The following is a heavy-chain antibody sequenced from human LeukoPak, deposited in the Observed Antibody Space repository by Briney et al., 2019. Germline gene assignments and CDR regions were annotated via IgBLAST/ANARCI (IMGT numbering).Heavy chain of an antibody. V-gene: IGHV4-31*03. CDR2: IYYSGST. CDR3: ARDALAYCGGDCFDY. D-gene: IGHD2-21*01. J-gene: IGHJ4*02. Sequence: ASETLSLTCTVSGGSISSGGYYWSWIRQHPGKGLEWIGYIYYSGSTYYNPSLKSRVTISVDTSKNQFSLKLSSVTAADTAVYYCARDALAYCGGDCFDYWGQGTLVTVSS. CDR1: GGSISSGGYY.